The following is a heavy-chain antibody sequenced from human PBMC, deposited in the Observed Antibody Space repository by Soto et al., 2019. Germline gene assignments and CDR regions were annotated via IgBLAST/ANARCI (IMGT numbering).Heavy chain of an antibody. D-gene: IGHD6-19*01. CDR3: TRDRQWLDGGYRYYGMDV. CDR2: IKSKTDGGTT. CDR1: GFTFSNGW. Sequence: GGSLRPCCAGSGFTFSNGWMNWFRHDPGKGLEWVGRIKSKTDGGTTDYAAPVKGRFTISRDDSKNTLYLQMNSLRDEDTAVYYCTRDRQWLDGGYRYYGMDVWGQGTTVTVSS. J-gene: IGHJ6*02. V-gene: IGHV3-15*07.